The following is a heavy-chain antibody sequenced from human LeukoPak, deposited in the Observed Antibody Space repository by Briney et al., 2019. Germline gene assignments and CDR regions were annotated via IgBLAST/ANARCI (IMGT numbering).Heavy chain of an antibody. Sequence: SETLSLTCTVSGGPISSSSYYWGWIRQPPGKGLEWIGSIYYSGSTYYNPSLKSRVTISVDTSKNQFSLKLSSVTAADTAVYYCARGTGWELPDPFDYWGQGTLVTVSS. J-gene: IGHJ4*02. CDR2: IYYSGST. D-gene: IGHD1-26*01. V-gene: IGHV4-39*01. CDR3: ARGTGWELPDPFDY. CDR1: GGPISSSSYY.